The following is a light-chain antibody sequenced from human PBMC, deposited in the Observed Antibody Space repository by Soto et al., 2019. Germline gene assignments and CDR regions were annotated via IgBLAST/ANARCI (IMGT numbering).Light chain of an antibody. Sequence: DIQMTQSPSSLSASVGDRVTITCRESQSISQYLNWYQQKPGKAPKLLIYGAFSLQSGVPSRFSGSGSGTDFTLTISSLQPEDFATYYGQQSDSTPRTFGQGTKVEIK. CDR3: QQSDSTPRT. CDR2: GAF. V-gene: IGKV1-39*01. CDR1: QSISQY. J-gene: IGKJ1*01.